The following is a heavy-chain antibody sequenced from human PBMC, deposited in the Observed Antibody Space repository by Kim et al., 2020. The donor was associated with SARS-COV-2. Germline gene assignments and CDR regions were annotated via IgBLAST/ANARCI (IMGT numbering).Heavy chain of an antibody. V-gene: IGHV4-61*02. CDR2: IYTSGST. CDR3: ARALRITMLWQVFDI. Sequence: SETLSLTCTVSGGSISSGSYYWSWIRQPAGKGLEWIGRIYTSGSTNYNPSLKSRVTISVDTSKNQFSLKLSSVTAADTAVYYCARALRITMLWQVFDIWGHGTMVTVSS. CDR1: GGSISSGSYY. D-gene: IGHD3-10*02. J-gene: IGHJ3*02.